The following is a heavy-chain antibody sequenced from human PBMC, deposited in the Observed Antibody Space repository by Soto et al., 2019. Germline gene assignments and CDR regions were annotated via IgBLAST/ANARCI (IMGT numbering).Heavy chain of an antibody. CDR2: INHSGST. Sequence: QVQLQQWGAGLLKPSETLSLTCAFYGGSFSGYYWSWIRQPPGKGLEWIGEINHSGSTNYNPSLKLRVTISVDTSKNQFSLKLSSVTAADTAVYYCARAQSIRGVIIVPSYFDYWGQGTLVTVSS. J-gene: IGHJ4*02. CDR1: GGSFSGYY. D-gene: IGHD3-10*01. CDR3: ARAQSIRGVIIVPSYFDY. V-gene: IGHV4-34*01.